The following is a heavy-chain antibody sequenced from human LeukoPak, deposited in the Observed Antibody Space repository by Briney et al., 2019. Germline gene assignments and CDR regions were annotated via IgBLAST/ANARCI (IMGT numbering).Heavy chain of an antibody. Sequence: SETLSLTCTVSGGSIRSYYWSWIRQPPGKGLEWIGYIYYSGSTNYNPSLKSRVTISVDTSKNQFSPKLSSVTAADTAVYYCARQGAGVPFDYWGRGTLVTVSS. J-gene: IGHJ4*02. CDR2: IYYSGST. CDR3: ARQGAGVPFDY. V-gene: IGHV4-59*08. CDR1: GGSIRSYY. D-gene: IGHD3-10*01.